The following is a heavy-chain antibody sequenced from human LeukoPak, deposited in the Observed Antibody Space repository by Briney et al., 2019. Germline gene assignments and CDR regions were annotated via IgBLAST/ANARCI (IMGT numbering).Heavy chain of an antibody. D-gene: IGHD3-10*01. CDR2: ISNSGGSA. Sequence: PGGSLRLSCAASGFTFSNYGMNWVRQAPGKGLEWVSVISNSGGSAFYADSVKGRFTISRDNSKNTLYLQMNSLRAEDTAVYYCAKRASGSGTSLYYFDYWGQGTLVTVSS. V-gene: IGHV3-23*01. J-gene: IGHJ4*02. CDR3: AKRASGSGTSLYYFDY. CDR1: GFTFSNYG.